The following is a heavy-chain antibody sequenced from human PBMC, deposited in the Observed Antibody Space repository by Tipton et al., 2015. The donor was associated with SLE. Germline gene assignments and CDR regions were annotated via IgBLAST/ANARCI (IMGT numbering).Heavy chain of an antibody. CDR2: IYYSGST. J-gene: IGHJ6*02. CDR3: ARGSPGRSEGHYKDYHYGIDV. D-gene: IGHD3-9*01. V-gene: IGHV4-31*03. Sequence: GLVKPSETLSLTCTVSGGSISGSGYYWGWIRQHPGKGLEWIGYIYYSGSTYYNASLKSRVTISIDTSNNQFSLKLISVAAADTAVCYCARGSPGRSEGHYKDYHYGIDVWGQGATVTVSS. CDR1: GGSISGSGYY.